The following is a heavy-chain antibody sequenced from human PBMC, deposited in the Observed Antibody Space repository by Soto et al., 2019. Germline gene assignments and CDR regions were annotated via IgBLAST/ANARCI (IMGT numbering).Heavy chain of an antibody. CDR1: SXSISSGLF. CDR2: IYHTGDT. V-gene: IGHV4-38-2*02. J-gene: IGHJ5*02. D-gene: IGHD1-20*01. CDR3: ARDNNSLDL. Sequence: XTLSLTCVVSSXSISSGLFWAWIRQPPGKGLEWVGSIYHTGDTHYNPSLRSQVSMSVDTSKNHFSLRLTYLTAADTAVYFCARDNNSLDLWGQGILVTVSA.